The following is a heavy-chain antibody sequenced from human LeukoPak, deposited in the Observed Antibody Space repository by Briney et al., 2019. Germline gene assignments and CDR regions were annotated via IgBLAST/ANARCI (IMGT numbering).Heavy chain of an antibody. D-gene: IGHD7-27*01. CDR2: IYTSGST. CDR1: GGSISSGSYY. Sequence: SQTLSLTCTVSGGSISSGSYYWSWIRQPAGKGLEWIGRIYTSGSTNYNPSLKSRVTISVDTSKNQFSLKLSSVTAADTAVYYCARDLWGSHFDYWGQGILVTSPQ. V-gene: IGHV4-61*02. CDR3: ARDLWGSHFDY. J-gene: IGHJ4*02.